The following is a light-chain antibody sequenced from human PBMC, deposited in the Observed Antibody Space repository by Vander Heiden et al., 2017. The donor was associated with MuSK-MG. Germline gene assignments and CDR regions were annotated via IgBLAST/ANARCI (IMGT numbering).Light chain of an antibody. CDR1: QSISNW. CDR3: QQDDSYSRP. J-gene: IGKJ1*01. Sequence: DIQMTQSPSTLSASVGDRVTITCRASQSISNWLAWYQQKPGKAPNLLIYKATSLESGVPSRFSGSRSGTEFTLTIISLQPDDFATYYCQQDDSYSRPFGQWTKVEIK. V-gene: IGKV1-5*03. CDR2: KAT.